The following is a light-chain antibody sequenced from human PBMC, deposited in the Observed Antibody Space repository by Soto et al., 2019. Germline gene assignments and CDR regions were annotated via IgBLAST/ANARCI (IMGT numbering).Light chain of an antibody. CDR1: ESVSS. V-gene: IGKV3-15*01. CDR2: GAS. Sequence: ETLMTQSPGTLSVSPGEGATLSCRASESVSSLAWYQQKPGQAPRLLIYGASTRATGIPARFSGSGSGTEFTLTISSLQSEDFAVYYCQQYKNWPLTFGGGTKVDIK. J-gene: IGKJ4*01. CDR3: QQYKNWPLT.